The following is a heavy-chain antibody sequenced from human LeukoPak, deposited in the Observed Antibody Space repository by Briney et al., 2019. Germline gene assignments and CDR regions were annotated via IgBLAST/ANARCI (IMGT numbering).Heavy chain of an antibody. CDR2: INPKHGGT. Sequence: GASVKVSCKASGYTFTGYYMHWVRQAPGQGLEWMGWINPKHGGTHYAQKFQDRVSMTRDTSISTVYMELSRLGSDDTAVYFCARPEGGYYTDFHSWGQGTPVTVSS. J-gene: IGHJ4*02. CDR3: ARPEGGYYTDFHS. V-gene: IGHV1-2*02. CDR1: GYTFTGYY. D-gene: IGHD3-3*01.